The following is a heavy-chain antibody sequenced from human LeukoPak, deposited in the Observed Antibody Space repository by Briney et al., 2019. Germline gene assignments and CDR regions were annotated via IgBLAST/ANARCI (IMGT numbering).Heavy chain of an antibody. CDR2: IYHSGST. Sequence: SETLSLTCTVSGGSISSSNWWNWVRQPPGSGLEWIGEIYHSGSTYYNPSLKSRVTISVDRSKNQFSLKLSSVTAADTAVYYCARGGYDFWSGMPYYFDYWGQGTLVTVSS. CDR3: ARGGYDFWSGMPYYFDY. J-gene: IGHJ4*02. D-gene: IGHD3-3*01. V-gene: IGHV4-4*02. CDR1: GGSISSSNW.